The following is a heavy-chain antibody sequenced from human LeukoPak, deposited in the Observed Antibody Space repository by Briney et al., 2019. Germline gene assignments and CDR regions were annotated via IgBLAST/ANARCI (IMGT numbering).Heavy chain of an antibody. Sequence: ASVKVSCKASGYTLTSYYMHWVRQAPGQGLEWMGIINPSGGSTSYAQKFQGRVTMTRDTSTSTVYMELSSLRSEDTAVYYCARDIYYHSSGYPSFDYWGQGTLVTVSS. CDR3: ARDIYYHSSGYPSFDY. CDR1: GYTLTSYY. V-gene: IGHV1-46*01. D-gene: IGHD3-22*01. J-gene: IGHJ4*02. CDR2: INPSGGST.